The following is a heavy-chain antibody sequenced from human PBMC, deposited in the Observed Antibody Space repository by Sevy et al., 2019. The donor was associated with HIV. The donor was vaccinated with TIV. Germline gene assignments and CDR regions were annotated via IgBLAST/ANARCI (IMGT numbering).Heavy chain of an antibody. Sequence: GGSLRLSCAASGFTFSSYWMSWVRQAPGKGLEWVANIKQDGSEKYYVDSVKGRFTISRDNAKNSLSLQMNSLRAEDTAGYYCARVEGGTSYYYYYGMDVWGQGTTVTVSS. J-gene: IGHJ6*02. CDR1: GFTFSSYW. D-gene: IGHD1-26*01. CDR2: IKQDGSEK. V-gene: IGHV3-7*01. CDR3: ARVEGGTSYYYYYGMDV.